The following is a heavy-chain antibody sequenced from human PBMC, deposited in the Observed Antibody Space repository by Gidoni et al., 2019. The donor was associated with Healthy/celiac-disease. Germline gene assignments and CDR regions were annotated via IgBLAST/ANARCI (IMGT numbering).Heavy chain of an antibody. J-gene: IGHJ6*02. Sequence: VRQAPGQGLEWMGWISAYNGNTNYAQKLQGRVTMTTDTSTSTAYMELRSLRSDDTAVYYCARDGDDDPADYYYGMDVWGQGTTVTVSS. V-gene: IGHV1-18*01. CDR2: ISAYNGNT. D-gene: IGHD7-27*01. CDR3: ARDGDDDPADYYYGMDV.